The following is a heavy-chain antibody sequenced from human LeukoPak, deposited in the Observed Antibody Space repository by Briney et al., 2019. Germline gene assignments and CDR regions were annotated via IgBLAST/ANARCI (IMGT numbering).Heavy chain of an antibody. J-gene: IGHJ3*02. D-gene: IGHD2-2*01. CDR3: ARGDIVVVPAAIPAFDI. V-gene: IGHV4-59*01. CDR2: IYYSGST. Sequence: TSETLSLTCTVSGGSISSYYWSWIRQPPGKGLEWIGYIYYSGSTNYNPSLKSRVTISVDTSKNQFSLKLSSVTAADTAVYYCARGDIVVVPAAIPAFDIWGQGTMVTVSS. CDR1: GGSISSYY.